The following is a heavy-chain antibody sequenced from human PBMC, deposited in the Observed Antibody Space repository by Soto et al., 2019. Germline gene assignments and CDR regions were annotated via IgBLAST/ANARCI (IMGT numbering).Heavy chain of an antibody. V-gene: IGHV3-33*01. Sequence: PXVSLRLSCAASGFTFSSYGMHGVRQAPGKGLEWVAVIWYDGSNKYYADSVKGRFTISRDNSKNTLYLQMNSLRAEDTAVYYCARDAADYYDSSGPSDYWGQGTLVTVSS. J-gene: IGHJ4*02. D-gene: IGHD3-22*01. CDR1: GFTFSSYG. CDR3: ARDAADYYDSSGPSDY. CDR2: IWYDGSNK.